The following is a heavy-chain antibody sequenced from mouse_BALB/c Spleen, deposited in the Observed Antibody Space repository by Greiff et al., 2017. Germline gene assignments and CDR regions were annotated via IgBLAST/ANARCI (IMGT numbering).Heavy chain of an antibody. D-gene: IGHD2-1*01. CDR2: INPYNDGT. J-gene: IGHJ4*01. CDR1: GYTFTSYV. V-gene: IGHV1-14*01. Sequence: QLQESGPELVKPGASVKMSCKASGYTFTSYVMHWVKQKPGQGLEWIGYINPYNDGTKYNEKFKGKATLTSDKSSSTAYMELSSLTSEDSAVYYCARLNGIYAMDYWGQGTSVTVSS. CDR3: ARLNGIYAMDY.